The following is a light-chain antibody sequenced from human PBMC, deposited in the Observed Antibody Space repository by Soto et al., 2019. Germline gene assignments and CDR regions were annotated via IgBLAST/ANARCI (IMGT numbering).Light chain of an antibody. J-gene: IGLJ1*01. CDR2: EGS. Sequence: QSALTQPASVSGSPGQSITISCTGTRSDVGSYNLVSWYQQHPGKAPKLMIYEGSKRPSGVSNRFSGSKSGNTASLTIYGLQAEDEADYYCCSYAGSSTLYVFGTGTKLTVL. V-gene: IGLV2-23*01. CDR1: RSDVGSYNL. CDR3: CSYAGSSTLYV.